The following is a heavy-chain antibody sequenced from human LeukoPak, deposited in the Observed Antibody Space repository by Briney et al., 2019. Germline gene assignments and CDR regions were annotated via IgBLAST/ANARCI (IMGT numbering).Heavy chain of an antibody. D-gene: IGHD1-26*01. J-gene: IGHJ6*03. V-gene: IGHV1-69*01. CDR1: GGTFSSYA. Sequence: ASVKVSCKASGGTFSSYAISWVRQAPGQGLEWMGGIIPIFGTANYAQKFQGRVTITADESTSTAYMELSSLRSEDTAVYYCASTFSGPYYYYYMDVWGKGTTVTISS. CDR3: ASTFSGPYYYYYMDV. CDR2: IIPIFGTA.